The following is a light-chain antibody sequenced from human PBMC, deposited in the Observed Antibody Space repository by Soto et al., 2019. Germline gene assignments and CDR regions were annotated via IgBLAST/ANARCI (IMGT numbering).Light chain of an antibody. V-gene: IGKV3-11*01. CDR3: QQSNNWSWT. J-gene: IGKJ1*01. CDR1: QSVSSF. Sequence: VVTKSLATVALSTEERATLSCRASQSVSSFLAWYQQKPGQAPRLLIYDASIRATGIPARFSGSGSGTDFTLTISSLEPEAFAVYYCQQSNNWSWTCGQWTKV. CDR2: DAS.